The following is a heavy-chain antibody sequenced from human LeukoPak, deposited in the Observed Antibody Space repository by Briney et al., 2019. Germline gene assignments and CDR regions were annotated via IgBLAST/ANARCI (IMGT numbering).Heavy chain of an antibody. CDR1: GGSISNYY. V-gene: IGHV4-59*12. CDR3: ARGTQDWYYFDY. J-gene: IGHJ4*02. CDR2: IHYSGST. Sequence: PSETLSLTCTVFGGSISNYYWSWIRQPPGKGLEWIGYIHYSGSTNYNPSLKSRVTISVDRSKNQFSLKLSSVTAADTAVYYCARGTQDWYYFDYWGQGTLVTVSS. D-gene: IGHD3/OR15-3a*01.